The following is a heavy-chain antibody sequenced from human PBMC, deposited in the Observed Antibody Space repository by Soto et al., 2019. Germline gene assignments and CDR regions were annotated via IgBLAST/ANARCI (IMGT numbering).Heavy chain of an antibody. J-gene: IGHJ4*02. CDR2: VSGRGGST. CDR3: ARVLREPSFGYVDY. CDR1: GFSFSSYE. D-gene: IGHD5-18*01. V-gene: IGHV3-23*01. Sequence: PGGSLILSCAASGFSFSSYEMHWVRQAPGKGLEWVSSVSGRGGSTKYADSVKDRFTISRDNSKNTLYLQMNSLRAEDTAMYYCARVLREPSFGYVDYWGLGTLVNLSS.